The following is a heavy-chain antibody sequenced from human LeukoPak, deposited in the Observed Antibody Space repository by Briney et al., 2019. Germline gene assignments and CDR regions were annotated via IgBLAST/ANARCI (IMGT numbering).Heavy chain of an antibody. V-gene: IGHV3-23*01. CDR3: AKDRGRYYDSSGYYWGYYFDS. CDR1: GFTFSTYA. D-gene: IGHD3-22*01. CDR2: ISGSGGST. Sequence: GGSLRLSCAASGFTFSTYAVNWVRQAPGKGLEWVSTISGSGGSTYYADSVKGRFTISRDNSKNTLYLQMSSLRAEDTAVYYCAKDRGRYYDSSGYYWGYYFDSWGQGTLVTVSS. J-gene: IGHJ4*02.